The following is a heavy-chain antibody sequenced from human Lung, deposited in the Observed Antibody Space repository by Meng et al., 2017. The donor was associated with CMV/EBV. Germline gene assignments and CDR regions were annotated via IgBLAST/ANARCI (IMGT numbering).Heavy chain of an antibody. V-gene: IGHV3-30-3*01. J-gene: IGHJ4*02. D-gene: IGHD3-3*01. CDR3: ARVELRFLEWSGFDY. CDR2: ISYDGSNK. Sequence: GGSLRLXXAASGFTFSSYAMHWVRQAPGKGLEWVAVISYDGSNKYYADSVKGRFTISRDNSKNTLYLQMNSLRAEDTAVYYCARVELRFLEWSGFDYWGQGXLVTVSS. CDR1: GFTFSSYA.